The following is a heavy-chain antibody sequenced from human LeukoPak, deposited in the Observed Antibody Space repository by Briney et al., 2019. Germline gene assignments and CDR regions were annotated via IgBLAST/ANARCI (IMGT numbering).Heavy chain of an antibody. Sequence: PSETLSLTCAVYGGSFSGYYWSWIRQPPGKGLEWIGEINHSGSTNYNPSLKSRVTISVDTSKNQFSLKLSSVTAADTAVYYCARGKSPGVPRITMVRGVIWFDPWGQGTLVTVSS. J-gene: IGHJ5*02. CDR2: INHSGST. CDR3: ARGKSPGVPRITMVRGVIWFDP. CDR1: GGSFSGYY. D-gene: IGHD3-10*01. V-gene: IGHV4-34*01.